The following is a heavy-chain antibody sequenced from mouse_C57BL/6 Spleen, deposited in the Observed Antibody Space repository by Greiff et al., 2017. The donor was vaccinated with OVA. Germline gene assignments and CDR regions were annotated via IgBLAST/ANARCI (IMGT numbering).Heavy chain of an antibody. Sequence: QVQLKESGAELVKPGASVKLSCKASGYTFTSYWMHWVKQRPGQGLEWIGMIHPNSGSTNYNEKFKSKATLTVDKSSSTAYMQLSSLTSEDSAVYYCARAVLLREGNYFDYWGQGTTLTVSS. CDR2: IHPNSGST. CDR3: ARAVLLREGNYFDY. J-gene: IGHJ2*01. D-gene: IGHD1-1*01. V-gene: IGHV1-64*01. CDR1: GYTFTSYW.